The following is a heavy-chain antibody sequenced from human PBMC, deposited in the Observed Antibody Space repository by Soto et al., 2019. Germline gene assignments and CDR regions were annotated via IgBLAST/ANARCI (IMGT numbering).Heavy chain of an antibody. Sequence: SETLSLTCAVSGGSVSSTNWWSWVRQPPGKGLEWIRDIFHSGNTNYNPSLKSRVSISVDKSKNQFSLNLTSVTAADTAVYYCARLGDCSSTSCQPGWFDPWGQGTLVT. D-gene: IGHD2-2*01. CDR2: IFHSGNT. CDR1: GGSVSSTNW. CDR3: ARLGDCSSTSCQPGWFDP. J-gene: IGHJ5*02. V-gene: IGHV4-4*02.